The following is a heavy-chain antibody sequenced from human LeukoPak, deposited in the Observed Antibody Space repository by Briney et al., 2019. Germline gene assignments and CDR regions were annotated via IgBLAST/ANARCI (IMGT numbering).Heavy chain of an antibody. J-gene: IGHJ4*02. D-gene: IGHD4-23*01. CDR1: GYTFTSYG. Sequence: GASVKVSCKASGYTFTSYGISWVRQAPGQGLEWMGWISANDGNTDYPQKLQGRVTMTTDTSTSTAYMELRSLRSDDTAVYYCARDGYGGNEFDYWGQGTLVTVSS. CDR3: ARDGYGGNEFDY. V-gene: IGHV1-18*01. CDR2: ISANDGNT.